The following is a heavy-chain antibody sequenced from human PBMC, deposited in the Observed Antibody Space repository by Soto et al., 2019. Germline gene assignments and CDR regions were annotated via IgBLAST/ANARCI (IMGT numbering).Heavy chain of an antibody. J-gene: IGHJ4*02. CDR1: GFSFITTGVG. CDR2: IYWDDDK. V-gene: IGHV2-5*02. CDR3: ARADYGDIVFEY. D-gene: IGHD4-17*01. Sequence: QITLKESGPTLVKPTQTLTLTCTFSGFSFITTGVGVGWVRQSPGKAQEWLALIYWDDDKRYSPSLKSRLTITKDTSKNQVVLSMTNMDPVDTATYYCARADYGDIVFEYWGQGTLVTVSS.